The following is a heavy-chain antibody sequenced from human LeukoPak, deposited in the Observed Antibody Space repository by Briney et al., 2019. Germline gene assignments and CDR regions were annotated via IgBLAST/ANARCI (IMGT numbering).Heavy chain of an antibody. J-gene: IGHJ4*02. V-gene: IGHV3-30*02. CDR3: AKDPSGSYRGYFDY. Sequence: GGSLRLSCAASGFTVSSNYMSWVRQAPGKGLEWVAFIRYDGSNKYYADSVKGRFTISRDNTKNTLYLQMNSLRAEDTAVYYCAKDPSGSYRGYFDYWGQGTLVTVSS. CDR2: IRYDGSNK. D-gene: IGHD1-26*01. CDR1: GFTVSSNY.